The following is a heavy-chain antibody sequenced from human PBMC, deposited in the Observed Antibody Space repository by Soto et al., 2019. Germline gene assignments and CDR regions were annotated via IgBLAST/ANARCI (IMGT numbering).Heavy chain of an antibody. V-gene: IGHV3-7*01. J-gene: IGHJ4*02. CDR3: ARDRDLAVPAAVIYFDS. Sequence: PGGSLRLSCAASGFSISDYWIIFFRHSPFKGLEWVANIKRDGSEKYYVDSVKGRFTISRDNAKNSLYLQMNSLRADDTAVYYCARDRDLAVPAAVIYFDSWGQGTLVTVSS. D-gene: IGHD2-2*01. CDR2: IKRDGSEK. CDR1: GFSISDYW.